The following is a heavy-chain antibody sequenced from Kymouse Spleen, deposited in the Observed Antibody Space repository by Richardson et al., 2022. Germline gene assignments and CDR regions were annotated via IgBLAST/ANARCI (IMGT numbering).Heavy chain of an antibody. J-gene: IGHJ4*02. CDR2: IKSKTDGGTT. Sequence: EVQLVESGGGLVKPGGSLRLSCAASGFTFSNAWMSWVRQAPGKGLEWVGRIKSKTDGGTTDYAAPVKGRFTISRDDSKNTLYLQMNSLKTEDTAVYYCTTGITGSYYFDYWGQGTLVTVSS. CDR3: TTGITGSYYFDY. V-gene: IGHV3-15*01. D-gene: IGHD1-20*01,IGHD1-7*01. CDR1: GFTFSNAW.